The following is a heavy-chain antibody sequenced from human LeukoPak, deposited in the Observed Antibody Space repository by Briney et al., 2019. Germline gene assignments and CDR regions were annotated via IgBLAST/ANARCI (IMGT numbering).Heavy chain of an antibody. J-gene: IGHJ4*02. CDR2: ISAYNGNT. Sequence: ASVKVSCKASGYTFISYGISWVRQAPGQELEWMGWISAYNGNTNYAQKLQGRVTMTTDTSTSTAYMELRSLRSDDTAVYYCARDRHDSHSKPLSDYWGQGTLVTVSS. CDR3: ARDRHDSHSKPLSDY. D-gene: IGHD1-14*01. CDR1: GYTFISYG. V-gene: IGHV1-18*01.